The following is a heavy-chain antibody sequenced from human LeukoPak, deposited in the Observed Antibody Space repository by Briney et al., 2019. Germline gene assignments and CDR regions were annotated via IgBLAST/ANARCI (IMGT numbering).Heavy chain of an antibody. Sequence: GESLKISCKGSGYSFTSYWIGWVRQMPGKGLEWMGIIYPGDSDTRYSPSFQGQVTISADKSISTAYLQWSSLKASDTAMYYCARQGSDAIFAQAFDIWGQGTMVTVSS. V-gene: IGHV5-51*01. J-gene: IGHJ3*02. CDR2: IYPGDSDT. CDR3: ARQGSDAIFAQAFDI. CDR1: GYSFTSYW. D-gene: IGHD3-3*01.